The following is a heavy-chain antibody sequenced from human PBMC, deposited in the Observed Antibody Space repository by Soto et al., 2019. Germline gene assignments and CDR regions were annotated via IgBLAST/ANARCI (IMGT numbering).Heavy chain of an antibody. Sequence: QIILKESDPTLVKPTQTLTLTCTFSGFYLSTSGVGVGWIRQPPGKALEWLALIYWDDDKRYSPSLRSRLTITKDISKHQVVLTMTNMDPVDTATYYSAHLNSGRYYFDYWGQGTLVTVSS. CDR1: GFYLSTSGVG. J-gene: IGHJ4*02. CDR3: AHLNSGRYYFDY. V-gene: IGHV2-5*02. D-gene: IGHD1-26*01. CDR2: IYWDDDK.